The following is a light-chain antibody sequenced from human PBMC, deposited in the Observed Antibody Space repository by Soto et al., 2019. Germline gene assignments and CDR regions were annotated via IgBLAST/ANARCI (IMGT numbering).Light chain of an antibody. Sequence: AIQMTQSPSSLSASVGDRVTITCRSSQDIRTELGWYQQRPGKAPNLLIYGASTLQTGVPSRFSGSGSGTDFFLTISSLQPEDVATYFCQQDYNYPRTFGQGTKLQIK. J-gene: IGKJ2*01. CDR3: QQDYNYPRT. CDR2: GAS. V-gene: IGKV1-6*01. CDR1: QDIRTE.